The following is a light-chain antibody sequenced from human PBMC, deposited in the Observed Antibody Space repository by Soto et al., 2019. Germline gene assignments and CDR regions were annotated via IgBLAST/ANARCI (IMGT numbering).Light chain of an antibody. J-gene: IGLJ3*02. V-gene: IGLV1-44*01. CDR1: SSNIGSDP. CDR3: ATWEDSLYGPV. CDR2: RND. Sequence: QSVLTQPPSASGTPGQRVIISCSGSSSNIGSDPVQWYQQFPGTAPKLLIYRNDQRASGVPDRFSGSKSGTSASLAISGLXXXXXXXXXCATWEDSLYGPVFGGGTKLTV.